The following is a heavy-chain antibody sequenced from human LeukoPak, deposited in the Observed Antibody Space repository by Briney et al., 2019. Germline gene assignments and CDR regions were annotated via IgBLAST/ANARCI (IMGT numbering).Heavy chain of an antibody. CDR1: GFTFSSYG. V-gene: IGHV3-21*04. CDR3: ARGNYGGNSVFDY. D-gene: IGHD4-23*01. J-gene: IGHJ4*02. Sequence: PGGSLRLSCAASGFTFSSYGMHWVRQAPGKGLEWVSSISSSSSYIYYADSVKGRFTISRDNAKNSLYLQMNSLRAEDTALYYCARGNYGGNSVFDYWGQGTLVTVSS. CDR2: ISSSSSYI.